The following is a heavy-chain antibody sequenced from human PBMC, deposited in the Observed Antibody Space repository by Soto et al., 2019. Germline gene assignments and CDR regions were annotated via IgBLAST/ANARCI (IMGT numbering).Heavy chain of an antibody. V-gene: IGHV3-64*02. CDR3: ARGPSTVATWLDY. Sequence: EVQLVESGEGLVQPGGSLRLSCAASGFTFSNYAMHWFRQAPGKGLEYVSAISGNGFSTYYGDSVRARFIISRDNSKNTLYLQMGSLRAEDMAVYYCARGPSTVATWLDYWGQGTLVTVSS. CDR2: ISGNGFST. J-gene: IGHJ4*02. CDR1: GFTFSNYA. D-gene: IGHD4-17*01.